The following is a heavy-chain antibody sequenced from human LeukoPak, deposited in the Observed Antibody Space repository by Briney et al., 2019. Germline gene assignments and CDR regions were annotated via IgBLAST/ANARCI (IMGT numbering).Heavy chain of an antibody. CDR3: VREFGVIRHGAPSNGMDV. V-gene: IGHV4-59*12. J-gene: IGHJ6*02. D-gene: IGHD2-8*01. CDR2: IYYSGNT. Sequence: SETLSLTCTVSGAPISSYYWSWIRQPPGKGLEWIGYIYYSGNTNFNPSLKSRVTISVDTSKNQFSLKLSSVTAADTGVYYCVREFGVIRHGAPSNGMDVWGQGTTVTVSS. CDR1: GAPISSYY.